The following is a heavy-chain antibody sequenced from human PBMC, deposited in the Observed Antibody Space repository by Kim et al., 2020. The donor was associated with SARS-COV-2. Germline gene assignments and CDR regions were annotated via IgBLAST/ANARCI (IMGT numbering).Heavy chain of an antibody. CDR3: ATYGDYVGYYYYYGMDV. D-gene: IGHD4-17*01. CDR1: GFTVSSNY. V-gene: IGHV3-53*01. CDR2: IYSGGST. J-gene: IGHJ6*02. Sequence: GGSLRLSCAASGFTVSSNYMSWVRQAPGKGLEWVSVIYSGGSTYYADSVKGRFTISRDNSKNTLYLQMNSLRAEDTAVYYCATYGDYVGYYYYYGMDVWGQGTTVTVSS.